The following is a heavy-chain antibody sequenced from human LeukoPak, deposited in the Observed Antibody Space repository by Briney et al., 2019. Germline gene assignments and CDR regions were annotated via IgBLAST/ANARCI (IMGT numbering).Heavy chain of an antibody. D-gene: IGHD2-15*01. Sequence: GGSLRLSCAASGFTFSDYYMSWIRQAPGKGLEWVSYISSSSSYTNYADSVKGRFTISRDNDKNSVYLQMNSLRAEDTAVYYCARDCSSSAFDIWGQGTMVTVSS. CDR2: ISSSSSYT. V-gene: IGHV3-11*06. CDR1: GFTFSDYY. CDR3: ARDCSSSAFDI. J-gene: IGHJ3*02.